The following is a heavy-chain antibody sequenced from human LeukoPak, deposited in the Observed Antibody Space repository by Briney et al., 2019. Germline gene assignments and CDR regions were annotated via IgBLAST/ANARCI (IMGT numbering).Heavy chain of an antibody. Sequence: SETLSLTCTVSGYSISSGYYWGWIRQPPGKGLEWIGSIYHSGSTYYNPSLKSRVTISVDTSKNQFSLKLSSVTAADTAVYYCARVSRDGYNYGFYYFDYWGQGTLVTVSS. V-gene: IGHV4-38-2*02. CDR3: ARVSRDGYNYGFYYFDY. CDR2: IYHSGST. J-gene: IGHJ4*02. CDR1: GYSISSGYY. D-gene: IGHD5-24*01.